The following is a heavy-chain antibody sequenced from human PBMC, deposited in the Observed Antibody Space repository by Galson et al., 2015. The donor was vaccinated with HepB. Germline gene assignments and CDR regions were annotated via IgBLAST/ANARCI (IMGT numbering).Heavy chain of an antibody. CDR3: TREGVSSNGWYADS. D-gene: IGHD6-19*01. V-gene: IGHV3-23*01. Sequence: SLRLSCAASGFTFSNAWMGWVRQAPGKGLEWVSTISGPGDNTYYADSVKGRFTISRDNSKSTVYLQMNSLRAGDTAVYHCTREGVSSNGWYADSWGQGTLVTVSS. CDR2: ISGPGDNT. CDR1: GFTFSNAW. J-gene: IGHJ4*02.